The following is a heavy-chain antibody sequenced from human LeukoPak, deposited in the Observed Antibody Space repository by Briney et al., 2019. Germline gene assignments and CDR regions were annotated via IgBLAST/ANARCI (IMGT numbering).Heavy chain of an antibody. CDR2: IKSKTDGGTT. V-gene: IGHV3-15*01. Sequence: GGSLRLSCAASGFTFSNAWMSWVRQAPGKGLEWVGRIKSKTDGGTTDYAAPVKGRFTISRDDSKNTLYLQMNSLKTEDTAVYHCTTETVVVPAAIEGPVGYWGQGTLVTVSS. D-gene: IGHD2-2*02. CDR3: TTETVVVPAAIEGPVGY. CDR1: GFTFSNAW. J-gene: IGHJ4*02.